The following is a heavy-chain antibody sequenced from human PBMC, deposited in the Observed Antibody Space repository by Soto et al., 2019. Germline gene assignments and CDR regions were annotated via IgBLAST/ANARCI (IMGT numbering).Heavy chain of an antibody. CDR2: TYHRGST. J-gene: IGHJ4*02. D-gene: IGHD6-25*01. CDR3: ARIGGYHGPLDY. CDR1: GVSISSYF. Sequence: PSETLSLTCSVSGVSISSYFWSWIRQAPGGGLEWIGYTYHRGSTNYSPSLKSRVAISLDTSENQFSLKVNSVTAADTAVYYCARIGGYHGPLDYWGQGVQVTVSS. V-gene: IGHV4-59*01.